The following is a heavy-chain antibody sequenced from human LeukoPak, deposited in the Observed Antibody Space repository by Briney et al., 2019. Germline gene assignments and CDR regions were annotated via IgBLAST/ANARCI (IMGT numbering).Heavy chain of an antibody. CDR1: GFTLSRYW. CDR3: AKILGESPRWFDP. V-gene: IGHV3-74*01. J-gene: IGHJ5*02. CDR2: MNSDGSST. Sequence: GGSLRLSCAASGFTLSRYWMHWVRQAPGKGLVSVAHMNSDGSSTNYADSVKGRFTISGDNAKNMLYLQMNSLRADDTAVYYCAKILGESPRWFDPWGQGTLVTVSS. D-gene: IGHD3-10*01.